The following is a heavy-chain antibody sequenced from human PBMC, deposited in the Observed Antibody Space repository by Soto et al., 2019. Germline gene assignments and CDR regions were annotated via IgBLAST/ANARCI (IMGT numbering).Heavy chain of an antibody. CDR2: IYYSGST. J-gene: IGHJ4*02. CDR3: ARVGDSSGYLDY. CDR1: GGSISSYY. V-gene: IGHV4-59*13. Sequence: PSETLSLTCTVSGGSISSYYWSWIRQPPGKGLEWIGYIYYSGSTNYNPSLKSRVTISVDTSKNQFSLKLSSVTAADTAVYYCARVGDSSGYLDYWGQGTLVNVS. D-gene: IGHD3-22*01.